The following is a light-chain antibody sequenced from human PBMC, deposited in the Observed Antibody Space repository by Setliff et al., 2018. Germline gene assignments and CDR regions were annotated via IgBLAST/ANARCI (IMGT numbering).Light chain of an antibody. J-gene: IGLJ3*02. CDR2: DNN. CDR3: QSYDDTYVV. V-gene: IGLV6-57*01. Sequence: NFMLTQPHSVSESPGKTVIISCTRNSGSIASSYVRWSHQRPGSSPTLLIYDNNQRPSGVPARFSGSIDRTSNSASLSVSGLKTEDEGDYFCQSYDDTYVVFGGGTK. CDR1: SGSIASSY.